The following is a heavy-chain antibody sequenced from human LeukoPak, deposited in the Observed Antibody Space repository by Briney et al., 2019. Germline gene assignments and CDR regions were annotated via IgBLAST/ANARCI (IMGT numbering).Heavy chain of an antibody. V-gene: IGHV3-30-3*01. CDR3: ARDPYYDFWSGYPSDAFDI. J-gene: IGHJ3*02. Sequence: GGSLRLSCAASGFTFSSYAMHWVRQAPGKGLEWVAVISYDGSNKYYADSVKGRFTISRDNSKNTLYLQMNSLRAEDTAVYYCARDPYYDFWSGYPSDAFDIWGQGTMVTVSS. D-gene: IGHD3-3*01. CDR1: GFTFSSYA. CDR2: ISYDGSNK.